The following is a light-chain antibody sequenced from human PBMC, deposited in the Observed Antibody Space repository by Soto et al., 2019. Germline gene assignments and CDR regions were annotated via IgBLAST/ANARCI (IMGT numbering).Light chain of an antibody. Sequence: EIVLTQSPGTLSLSPGERATLSCRASQSVSSSYLAWYQQKPDQAPRLLIYGASSRATGIPDRFSGSGSGTDFPLTISRLEPEDFAVYYCQQYGSSPTFGGGTKVEIK. J-gene: IGKJ4*01. CDR1: QSVSSSY. V-gene: IGKV3-20*01. CDR3: QQYGSSPT. CDR2: GAS.